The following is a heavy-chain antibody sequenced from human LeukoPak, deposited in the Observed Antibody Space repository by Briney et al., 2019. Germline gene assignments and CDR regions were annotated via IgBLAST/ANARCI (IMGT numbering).Heavy chain of an antibody. CDR3: AKVFFWPQRYIDY. CDR2: INSDGSWT. Sequence: GGSLRLSCAASGNYWMHWVRQAPGKGLVWVSHINSDGSWTSYADSVKGRFTISKDNAKNTVYLQMNSLGAEDTAIYYCAKVFFWPQRYIDYWGQGTLVTVAS. CDR1: GNYW. J-gene: IGHJ4*02. V-gene: IGHV3-74*01. D-gene: IGHD3-3*01.